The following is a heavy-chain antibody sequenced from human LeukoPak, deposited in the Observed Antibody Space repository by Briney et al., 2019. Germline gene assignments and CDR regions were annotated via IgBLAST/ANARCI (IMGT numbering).Heavy chain of an antibody. J-gene: IGHJ6*02. D-gene: IGHD3-9*01. V-gene: IGHV1-2*02. CDR3: ARDCYSMELRYFDWLLSYYYGMDV. CDR1: GYTFTGYY. CDR2: INPNSGGT. Sequence: ASVKVSCKASGYTFTGYYMHWVRQAPGQGLEWMGWINPNSGGTNYAQKFHGRVTMTRDTSISTAYMELSRLRSDDTAVYYCARDCYSMELRYFDWLLSYYYGMDVWGQGTTVTVSS.